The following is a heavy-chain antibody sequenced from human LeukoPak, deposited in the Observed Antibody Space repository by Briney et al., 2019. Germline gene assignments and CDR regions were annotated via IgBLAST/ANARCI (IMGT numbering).Heavy chain of an antibody. CDR3: ARDGGQFDY. V-gene: IGHV3-21*01. CDR1: GFTVSSNY. J-gene: IGHJ4*02. Sequence: GGSLRLSCAASGFTVSSNYMSWVRQAPGKGLEWVSSISSSSSYIYYADSVKGRFTISRDNAKNSLYLQMNSLRAEDTAVYYCARDGGQFDYWGQGTLVTVSS. CDR2: ISSSSSYI.